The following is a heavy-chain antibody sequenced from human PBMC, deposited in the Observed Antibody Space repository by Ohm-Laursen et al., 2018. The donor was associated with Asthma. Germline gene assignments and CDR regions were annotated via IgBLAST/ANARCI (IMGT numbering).Heavy chain of an antibody. CDR2: ISSSGSTI. CDR1: GFTFSDYY. D-gene: IGHD3-3*01. Sequence: SLRLSCSAPGFTFSDYYMSWIRQAPGKGLEWVSYISSSGSTIYYADSVKGRFTISRDNAKNSLYLQMNSLRAEDTAVYYCARSPRDYDFWSGASWYFDLWGRGTLVTVSS. CDR3: ARSPRDYDFWSGASWYFDL. J-gene: IGHJ2*01. V-gene: IGHV3-11*01.